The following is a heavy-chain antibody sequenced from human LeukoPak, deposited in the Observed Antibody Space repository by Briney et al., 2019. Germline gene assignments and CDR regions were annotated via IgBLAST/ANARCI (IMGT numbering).Heavy chain of an antibody. Sequence: PGGSLRLSCAASGFTVSSNYMNWVRQAPGKGLEWVSVIYSGGSTYYADSVKGRFTISRDNSKNTLYLQMNSLRAEDTAVYYCARHKPYSSGSYVLDYWGQGTLVTVSS. J-gene: IGHJ4*02. CDR3: ARHKPYSSGSYVLDY. CDR2: IYSGGST. D-gene: IGHD6-19*01. V-gene: IGHV3-53*01. CDR1: GFTVSSNY.